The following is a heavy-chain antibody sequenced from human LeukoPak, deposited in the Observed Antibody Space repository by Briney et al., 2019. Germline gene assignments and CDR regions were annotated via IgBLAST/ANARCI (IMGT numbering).Heavy chain of an antibody. V-gene: IGHV3-9*01. CDR2: ISWNSGSI. CDR1: GFTFDDYA. CDR3: ARDTPPNYYYYGMDV. Sequence: PGRSLRLSCAASGFTFDDYAMHWVRQAPGKGLEWVSGISWNSGSIGYADSVKGRFTISRDNAKNSLYLQMNSLRAEDTAVYYCARDTPPNYYYYGMDVWGQGTTVTVSS. J-gene: IGHJ6*02.